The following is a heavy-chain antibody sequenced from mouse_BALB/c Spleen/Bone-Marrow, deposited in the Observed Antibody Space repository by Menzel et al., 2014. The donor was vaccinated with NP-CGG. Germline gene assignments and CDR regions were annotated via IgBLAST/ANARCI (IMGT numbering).Heavy chain of an antibody. J-gene: IGHJ2*01. CDR3: ARWGLRSDY. CDR1: GYTFTSYW. V-gene: IGHV1-7*01. CDR2: INPSTGYT. Sequence: VQLQQSGAELAKPGASVKMSCKASGYTFTSYWLHWVNQRPRQGLEWIGYINPSTGYTEYNQKFKDKATLTADKSSSTAYMQLSSLTSEDSAGYYCARWGLRSDYWGQGTTLTVSS. D-gene: IGHD2-4*01.